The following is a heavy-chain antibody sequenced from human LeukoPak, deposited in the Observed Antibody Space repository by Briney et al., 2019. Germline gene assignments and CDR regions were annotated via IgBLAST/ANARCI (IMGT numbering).Heavy chain of an antibody. CDR3: ARGEFDYYGSGSHDY. J-gene: IGHJ4*02. CDR1: GGSFSGYY. D-gene: IGHD3-10*01. Sequence: SETLSLTCAVYGGSFSGYYWSWIRQPPGKGLEWIGEINHSGSTNYNPSLKSRVTISVDTSKNQFSLKLSSVTAADTAVYYCARGEFDYYGSGSHDYWGQGTLVTVSS. CDR2: INHSGST. V-gene: IGHV4-34*01.